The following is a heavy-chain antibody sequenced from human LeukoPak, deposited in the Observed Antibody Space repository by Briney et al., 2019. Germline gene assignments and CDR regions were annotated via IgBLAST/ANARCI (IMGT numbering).Heavy chain of an antibody. J-gene: IGHJ4*02. CDR2: MNPNSGNT. CDR3: AVDYCGGDCYSGGY. D-gene: IGHD2-21*01. CDR1: GYTFTSYD. V-gene: IGHV1-8*01. Sequence: ASVKVSCKASGYTFTSYDINWVRQAPGQGLEWMGWMNPNSGNTGYAQKFQGRVTMTRNTSISTAYMELSSLRSEDTAVYYCAVDYCGGDCYSGGYWGQGTLVTVS.